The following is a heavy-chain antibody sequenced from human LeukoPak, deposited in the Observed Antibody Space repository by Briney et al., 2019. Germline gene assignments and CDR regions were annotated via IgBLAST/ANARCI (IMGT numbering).Heavy chain of an antibody. Sequence: GGSLRLSCAGSGFTFSNQWMSWVRQAPGKGLEWVAKIKEGGREKYYVDSVKGRFTISRDNAKNSLSLQMHSLRDEDTAVYYCVRDQGYCTSASCRGDAFDVWGQGSMVSVSS. CDR1: GFTFSNQW. CDR2: IKEGGREK. D-gene: IGHD2-2*01. J-gene: IGHJ3*01. V-gene: IGHV3-7*01. CDR3: VRDQGYCTSASCRGDAFDV.